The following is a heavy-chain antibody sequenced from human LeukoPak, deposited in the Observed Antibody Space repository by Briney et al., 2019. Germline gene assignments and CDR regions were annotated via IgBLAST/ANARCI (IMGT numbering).Heavy chain of an antibody. J-gene: IGHJ4*02. CDR2: IYHSGNT. CDR1: GYSISSGYY. D-gene: IGHD3-10*01. V-gene: IGHV4-38-2*02. Sequence: SETLSLTCTVSGYSISSGYYWGWIRQPPGKGLEWIGSIYHSGNTYYNPSLKSRVTISVDTSKNQFSLKLSSVTAADTAVYYCAGASYGSGSYGGYYFDYWGQGTLVTVSS. CDR3: AGASYGSGSYGGYYFDY.